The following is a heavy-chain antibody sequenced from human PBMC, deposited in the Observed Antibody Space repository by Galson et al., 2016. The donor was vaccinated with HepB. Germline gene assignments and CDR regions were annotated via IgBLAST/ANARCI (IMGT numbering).Heavy chain of an antibody. CDR1: GFPFSTYP. V-gene: IGHV3-30*04. CDR3: ARADGEAEYFHH. J-gene: IGHJ1*01. D-gene: IGHD4-17*01. Sequence: SLRLSCAASGFPFSTYPMHWVRQAPGKGLKWVATISYDGSNKYYAASVKGRFTISRDNSKDALYLQMNNLRAEDTAVHYCARADGEAEYFHHWGQGTLVTVSS. CDR2: ISYDGSNK.